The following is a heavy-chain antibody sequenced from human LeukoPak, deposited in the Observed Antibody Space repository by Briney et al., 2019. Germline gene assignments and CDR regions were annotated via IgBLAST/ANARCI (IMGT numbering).Heavy chain of an antibody. CDR3: ARDGGYGEYYYYMDV. CDR2: IKQDGSEK. V-gene: IGHV3-7*01. J-gene: IGHJ6*03. Sequence: GGSLRLSCAASGFTFSSYWMSWVRQAPGKGLEWVANIKQDGSEKYYVDSVKGRFTISRDNAKNSLYLQMNSLRAEDTAVYYCARDGGYGEYYYYMDVWSKGTTVTVSS. CDR1: GFTFSSYW. D-gene: IGHD5-12*01.